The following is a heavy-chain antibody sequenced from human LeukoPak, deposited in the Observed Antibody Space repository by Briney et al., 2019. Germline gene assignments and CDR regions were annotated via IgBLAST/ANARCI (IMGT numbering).Heavy chain of an antibody. CDR2: IWYDGSEK. CDR1: GFTFSSDA. J-gene: IGHJ4*02. CDR3: ARDRGTTSSAGYYFDY. V-gene: IGHV3-33*08. Sequence: GGSLRLSCAASGFTFSSDAMSWVRQAPGKGLEWVAIIWYDGSEKFYGDSVKGRFTISRDNSKNTLYLQMNSLRAEDTAVYYCARDRGTTSSAGYYFDYWGQGTLVTVSS. D-gene: IGHD6-6*01.